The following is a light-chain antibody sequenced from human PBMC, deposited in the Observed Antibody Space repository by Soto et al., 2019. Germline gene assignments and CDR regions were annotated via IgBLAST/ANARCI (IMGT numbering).Light chain of an antibody. CDR1: SSDIGGYDY. CDR3: SSYAGSNNLV. V-gene: IGLV2-8*01. Sequence: QSALTQPPSASGSPEQSVTISCTGTSSDIGGYDYVSWYQQHPGKAPKLIIYEVNKRPSGVPDRFSGSKSGNTASLIVSGLQAEDEADYYCSSYAGSNNLVFAGGTKLTVL. J-gene: IGLJ3*02. CDR2: EVN.